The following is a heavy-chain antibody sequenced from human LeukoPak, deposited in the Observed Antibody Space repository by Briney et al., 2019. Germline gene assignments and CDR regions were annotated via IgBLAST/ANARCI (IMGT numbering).Heavy chain of an antibody. D-gene: IGHD3-10*01. V-gene: IGHV4-59*04. CDR2: IYYSGST. Sequence: SETLSLTCTVSGGSISSYYWSWIRQPPGKGLEWIGYIYYSGSTYYNPSLKSRVTISVDTSKNQFSLKLSSVTAADTAVYYCARLSDSGSYYDYWGQGTLVTVSS. CDR3: ARLSDSGSYYDY. CDR1: GGSISSYY. J-gene: IGHJ4*02.